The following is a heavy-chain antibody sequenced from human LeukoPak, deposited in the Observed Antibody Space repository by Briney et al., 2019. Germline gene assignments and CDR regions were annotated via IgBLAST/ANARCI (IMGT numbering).Heavy chain of an antibody. CDR3: AKDPLEYSSSSGGWYDY. D-gene: IGHD6-6*01. CDR2: IHSSTIYK. V-gene: IGHV3-21*01. Sequence: GGSLRLSCAASGFTFSSYNMQWVRQPPGKGLEWVSCIHSSTIYKCFADSLKGRFIVSRDNTKNSLYLQMNGLRAEDTAVYYCAKDPLEYSSSSGGWYDYWGQGTLVTVSS. J-gene: IGHJ4*02. CDR1: GFTFSSYN.